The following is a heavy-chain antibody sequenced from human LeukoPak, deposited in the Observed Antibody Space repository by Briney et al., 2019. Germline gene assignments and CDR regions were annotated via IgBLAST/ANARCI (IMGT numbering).Heavy chain of an antibody. Sequence: PGGSLRLSCAASGFTFSSYGMHWVRQAPGKGLEWVAVISYDGSNKYYADSVKGRFTISRDNSKNTLYLQMNSLRAEDTAVYYCAKESTGYSSGWDPALDYWGQGTLVTVSS. CDR1: GFTFSSYG. D-gene: IGHD6-19*01. J-gene: IGHJ4*02. CDR3: AKESTGYSSGWDPALDY. V-gene: IGHV3-30*18. CDR2: ISYDGSNK.